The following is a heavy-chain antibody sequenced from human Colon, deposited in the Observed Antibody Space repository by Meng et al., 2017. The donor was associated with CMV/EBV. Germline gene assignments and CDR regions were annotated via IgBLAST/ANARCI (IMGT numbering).Heavy chain of an antibody. Sequence: GESLKISCAASGFTFSSYGMHWVRQAPGKGLEWVAVIWYDGSNKYYADSVKGRFTISRDKSKNTLYLQMNSLSAEDTAVYYCARETGSITYRYFDYWGQGTLVTVSS. CDR3: ARETGSITYRYFDY. CDR1: GFTFSSYG. J-gene: IGHJ4*02. V-gene: IGHV3-33*01. CDR2: IWYDGSNK. D-gene: IGHD3-16*02.